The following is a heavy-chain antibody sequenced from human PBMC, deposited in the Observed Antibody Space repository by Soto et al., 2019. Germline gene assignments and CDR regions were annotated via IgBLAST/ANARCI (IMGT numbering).Heavy chain of an antibody. CDR1: WVTVSSDS. Sequence: GGSLSLACAAAWVTVSSDSMIGVHRTRGKGLEWVSNISSSSSTIYYADSVKGRFTISRDNAKNSLYLQMNSLRDEDTAVYYCASLLAARSYYGMDVRGQGTTVTVSS. CDR2: ISSSSSTI. V-gene: IGHV3-48*02. CDR3: ASLLAARSYYGMDV. D-gene: IGHD6-6*01. J-gene: IGHJ6*02.